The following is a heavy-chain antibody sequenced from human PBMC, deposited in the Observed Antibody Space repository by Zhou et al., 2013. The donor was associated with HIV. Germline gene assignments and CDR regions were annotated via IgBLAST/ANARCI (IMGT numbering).Heavy chain of an antibody. CDR1: GVAFSNYA. J-gene: IGHJ4*02. CDR3: ARGGDWADFDF. D-gene: IGHD2-21*02. Sequence: QVHLVQSGAEVRKPGASVKVSCETVGVAFSNYAIHWVRQAPGQGLEWMGWINAKNGDTHYGQKFQGWVIFTRDTSISTAFMELSRLKSNDTAIYFCARGGDWADFDFWGQGTLVTVSS. V-gene: IGHV1-2*04. CDR2: INAKNGDT.